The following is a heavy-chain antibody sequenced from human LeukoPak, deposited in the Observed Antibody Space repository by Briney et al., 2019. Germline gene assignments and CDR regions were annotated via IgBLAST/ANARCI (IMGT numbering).Heavy chain of an antibody. CDR1: GYTFTSYG. Sequence: ASVKVSCKASGYTFTSYGISWVRQTPGQGLEWMEWISAYNGNTNYAQKLQGRVTMTTDTSTSTAYMELRSLRSDDTAVYYCARVQVGENWFDPWGQGTLVTVSS. CDR2: ISAYNGNT. D-gene: IGHD3-16*01. J-gene: IGHJ5*02. V-gene: IGHV1-18*01. CDR3: ARVQVGENWFDP.